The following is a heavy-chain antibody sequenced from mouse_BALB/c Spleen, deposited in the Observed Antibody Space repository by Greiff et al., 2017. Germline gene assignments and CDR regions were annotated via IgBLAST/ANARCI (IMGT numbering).Heavy chain of an antibody. CDR2: INPSTGYT. J-gene: IGHJ1*01. CDR3: ARTEYRYDGGYFDV. CDR1: GYTFTSYW. V-gene: IGHV1-7*01. Sequence: QVQLQQSGAELAKPGASVKMSCKASGYTFTSYWMHWVKQRPGQGLEWIGYINPSTGYTEYNQKFKDKATLTADKSSSTAYMQLSSLTSEDSAVYYCARTEYRYDGGYFDVWGAGTTVTVSS. D-gene: IGHD2-14*01.